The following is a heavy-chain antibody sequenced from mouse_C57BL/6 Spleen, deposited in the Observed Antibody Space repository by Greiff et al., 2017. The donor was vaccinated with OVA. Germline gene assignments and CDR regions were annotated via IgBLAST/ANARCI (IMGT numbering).Heavy chain of an antibody. Sequence: EVMLVESGEGLVKPGGSLKLSCAASGFTFSSYAMSWVRQTPEKRLEWVAYISSGGDYIYYADTVKGRFTISRDNARNTLYLQMSSLKSEDTAMYYCTRDRGDSSGYVGAMDYWGQGTSVTVSS. J-gene: IGHJ4*01. V-gene: IGHV5-9-1*02. CDR2: ISSGGDYI. D-gene: IGHD3-2*02. CDR3: TRDRGDSSGYVGAMDY. CDR1: GFTFSSYA.